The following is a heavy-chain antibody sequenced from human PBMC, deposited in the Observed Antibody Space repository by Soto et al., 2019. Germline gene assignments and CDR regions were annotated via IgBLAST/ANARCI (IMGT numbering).Heavy chain of an antibody. CDR1: GYTFTRYD. CDR3: ARDELVVAATADYYYYGMDV. J-gene: IGHJ6*02. CDR2: MNPQTGNT. Sequence: GASVKVSCKASGYTFTRYDVTWVRQATGQGLEWMGRMNPQTGNTSYAQKFQGRVTMTRDTSTNTVYMELSSLRSEDTAVYYCARDELVVAATADYYYYGMDVWGQGTTVTVSS. V-gene: IGHV1-8*01. D-gene: IGHD2-15*01.